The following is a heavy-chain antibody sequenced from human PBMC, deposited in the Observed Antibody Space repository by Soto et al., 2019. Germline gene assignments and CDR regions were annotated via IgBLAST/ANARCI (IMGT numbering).Heavy chain of an antibody. CDR1: GGSISSGGYS. CDR3: ARGGINYDFWSGYLSPSYFDY. J-gene: IGHJ4*02. Sequence: SETLSLTCAVSGGSISSGGYSWSWIRQPPGKGLEWIGYIYHSGSTYYNPSLKSRVIISVDRSKNQFSLKLSSVTAADTAVYYCARGGINYDFWSGYLSPSYFDYWGQGTLVTVSS. CDR2: IYHSGST. D-gene: IGHD3-3*01. V-gene: IGHV4-30-2*01.